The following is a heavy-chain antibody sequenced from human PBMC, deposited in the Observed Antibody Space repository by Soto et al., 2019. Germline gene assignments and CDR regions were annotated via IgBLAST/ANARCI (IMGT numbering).Heavy chain of an antibody. D-gene: IGHD3-10*01. CDR2: IYSGGST. CDR1: GFTVSSNY. Sequence: GGSLRLSCAASGFTVSSNYMSWVRQAPGKGLEWVSVIYSGGSTYYADSVKGRFTISRDNSKNTLYLQMNSLRAEDTAVYYCARDLLPYGSGSYYKSHYYYYGMDVWGQGTTVTVS. J-gene: IGHJ6*02. CDR3: ARDLLPYGSGSYYKSHYYYYGMDV. V-gene: IGHV3-66*01.